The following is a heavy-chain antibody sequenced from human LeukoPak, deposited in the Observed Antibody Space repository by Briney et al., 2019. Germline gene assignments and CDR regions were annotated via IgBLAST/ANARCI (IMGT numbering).Heavy chain of an antibody. CDR2: ISSSSSYI. D-gene: IGHD2-2*02. V-gene: IGHV3-21*01. CDR1: GFTFSSYS. Sequence: GGSLRLSCAASGFTFSSYSMNWVRQAPGKGLEWVSSISSSSSYIYYADSVKGRFTISRDNAKNSLYLQMNSLRAEDTAVYYRARDCSSTSCYKEIDPWGQGTLVTVSS. CDR3: ARDCSSTSCYKEIDP. J-gene: IGHJ5*02.